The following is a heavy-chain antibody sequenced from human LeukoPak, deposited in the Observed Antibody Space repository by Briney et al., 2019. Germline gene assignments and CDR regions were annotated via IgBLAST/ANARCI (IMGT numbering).Heavy chain of an antibody. CDR3: AKVLRYSSSWYNYYYGMDV. CDR2: ISSSSSTI. Sequence: GGSLRLSCAASGFTFSSYNMNWVRQAPGKGLEWVSYISSSSSTIYYADSVKGRFTISRDNAKNSLYLQMNSLRAEDTAVYYCAKVLRYSSSWYNYYYGMDVWGQGTTVTVSS. V-gene: IGHV3-48*01. J-gene: IGHJ6*02. CDR1: GFTFSSYN. D-gene: IGHD6-13*01.